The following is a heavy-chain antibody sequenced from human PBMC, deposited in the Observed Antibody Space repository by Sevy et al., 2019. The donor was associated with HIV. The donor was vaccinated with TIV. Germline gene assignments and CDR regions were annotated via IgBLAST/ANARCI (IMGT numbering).Heavy chain of an antibody. J-gene: IGHJ4*02. Sequence: SETLSLTCTVSGGSITSLYWGWNRQPPGKGLEWIANIYYNGNTNYNPSLKSRVTISLDTSKNQFSLRLSSVTAADTAIYYCADENAWGRGYSWGQGTLVTVSS. V-gene: IGHV4-59*08. CDR1: GGSITSLY. CDR2: IYYNGNT. CDR3: ADENAWGRGYS. D-gene: IGHD1-26*01.